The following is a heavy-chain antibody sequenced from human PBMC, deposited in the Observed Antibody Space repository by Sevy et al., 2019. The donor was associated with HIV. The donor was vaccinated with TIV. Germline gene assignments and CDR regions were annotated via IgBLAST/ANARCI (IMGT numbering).Heavy chain of an antibody. Sequence: SETLSLTCSVSGVSLSNGAYYWGWIRQHPEKGLEWIGYTYYNGNTYYNPSLKSRATISADTSKNHFSLRLSSVTAAYTAVYYCSRASLSFFYLDVWGKGTAVTVSS. V-gene: IGHV4-31*03. CDR2: TYYNGNT. J-gene: IGHJ6*03. CDR3: SRASLSFFYLDV. CDR1: GVSLSNGAYY.